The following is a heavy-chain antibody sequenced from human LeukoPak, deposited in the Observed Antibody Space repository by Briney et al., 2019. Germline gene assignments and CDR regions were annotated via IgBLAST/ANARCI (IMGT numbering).Heavy chain of an antibody. V-gene: IGHV4-59*01. Sequence: SETLSLTCTVSGGSISSYYWSWIRQPPGKGLEWIGYIYYSGSTNYNPSLKSRVTIPVDTSKYRFSLKLSSVTAADTAVYYCARGIAAAGPDYWGQGTLVTVSS. CDR3: ARGIAAAGPDY. CDR1: GGSISSYY. CDR2: IYYSGST. J-gene: IGHJ4*02. D-gene: IGHD6-13*01.